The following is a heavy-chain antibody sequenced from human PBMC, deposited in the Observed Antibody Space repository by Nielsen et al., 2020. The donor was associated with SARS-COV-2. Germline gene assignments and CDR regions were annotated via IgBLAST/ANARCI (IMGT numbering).Heavy chain of an antibody. Sequence: KVSCKVSGYSFFDHWIGWVRQMPGKGLELMGIIYRSDSDTRYNPSFQGHITISADESISTAYLQWNSLKASDTGMYYCARLGAGSYGLNWGQGTLVTVSS. J-gene: IGHJ4*02. V-gene: IGHV5-51*01. CDR2: IYRSDSDT. CDR1: GYSFFDHW. D-gene: IGHD3-10*01. CDR3: ARLGAGSYGLN.